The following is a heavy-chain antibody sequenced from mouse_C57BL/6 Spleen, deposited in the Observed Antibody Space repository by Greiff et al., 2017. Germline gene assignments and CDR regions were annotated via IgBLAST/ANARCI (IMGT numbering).Heavy chain of an antibody. CDR1: GFTFSSYG. D-gene: IGHD1-1*01. CDR2: ISSGGSYT. J-gene: IGHJ1*03. V-gene: IGHV5-6*01. Sequence: EVQLVESGGDLVKPGGSLKLSCAASGFTFSSYGMSWVRQTPDKRLEWVATISSGGSYTYYPDSVKGRFTISRDNAKNTLYLQMSSLKSEDTAMYYCARHPSYSSSYRYFDVWGTGTTVTVSS. CDR3: ARHPSYSSSYRYFDV.